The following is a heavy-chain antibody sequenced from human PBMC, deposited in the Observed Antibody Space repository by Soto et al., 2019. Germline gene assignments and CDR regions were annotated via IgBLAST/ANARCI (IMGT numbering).Heavy chain of an antibody. J-gene: IGHJ5*02. D-gene: IGHD3-16*02. CDR3: AAYCYTMTCTHFHGYS. V-gene: IGHV3-7*03. Sequence: GGSLRLSCAVSGFRFRDYWMSWVRQAPGKGLEWVANIKQDESDKYYVDSVKGRFTISRDNAKNALYLQMNSLRVEDTTVYYCAAYCYTMTCTHFHGYSWGQGTQVTVSS. CDR2: IKQDESDK. CDR1: GFRFRDYW.